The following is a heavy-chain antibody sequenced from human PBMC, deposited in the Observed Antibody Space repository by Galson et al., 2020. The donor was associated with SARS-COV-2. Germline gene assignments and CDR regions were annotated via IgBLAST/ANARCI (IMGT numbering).Heavy chain of an antibody. CDR3: ASDPGIAGRDYYGMDV. Sequence: GESLKISCAASGFTFSSYSMNWVRQAPGKGLEWVSYISISSSTIYYADSVKGRFTISRDNAKNSLYLQMNSLRAEDTAVYYCASDPGIAGRDYYGMDVWGQGTTVTVSS. CDR2: ISISSSTI. V-gene: IGHV3-48*01. CDR1: GFTFSSYS. J-gene: IGHJ6*02. D-gene: IGHD6-13*01.